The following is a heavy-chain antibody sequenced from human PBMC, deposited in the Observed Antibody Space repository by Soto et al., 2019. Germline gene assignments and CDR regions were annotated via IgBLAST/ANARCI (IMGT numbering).Heavy chain of an antibody. D-gene: IGHD3-22*01. CDR1: GGTFSSYA. CDR3: ARDYYDSSGATPQNWFDP. CDR2: SIPIFGTA. Sequence: QVQLVQSGAEVKKPGSSVKVSCKASGGTFSSYAISWVRQAPGQGLEWMGGSIPIFGTANYAQKFQGRVTITADESTSTAYMELSSLRSEDTAVYYCARDYYDSSGATPQNWFDPWGQGTLVTVSS. V-gene: IGHV1-69*01. J-gene: IGHJ5*02.